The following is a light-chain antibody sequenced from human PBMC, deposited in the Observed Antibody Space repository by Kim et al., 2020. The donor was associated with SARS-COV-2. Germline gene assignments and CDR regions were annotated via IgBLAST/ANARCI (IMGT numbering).Light chain of an antibody. CDR3: LQHNDYPWT. CDR2: AAS. CDR1: QGISNY. Sequence: ASLGDRVTITCRASQGISNYLAWFQQKPGKVPKRLIYAASSFQSGVPSRISGSGSGTEFTLTINSLQPEDSATYYCLQHNDYPWTFGQGTKVEIK. V-gene: IGKV1-17*03. J-gene: IGKJ1*01.